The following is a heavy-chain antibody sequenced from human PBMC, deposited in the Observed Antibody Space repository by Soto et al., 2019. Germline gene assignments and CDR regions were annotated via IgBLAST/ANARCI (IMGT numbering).Heavy chain of an antibody. CDR3: AREGQAPYYYYGMDV. CDR2: ISGYNGNT. J-gene: IGHJ6*02. V-gene: IGHV1-18*01. Sequence: QVQVVQSGDEVKKPGASVKVSCKASGYTFTNYGFSWVRQAPGQGLEWMGWISGYNGNTKYAEKFQGRVTMTTDTSTSTANIELRSLRSDDTGVYYCAREGQAPYYYYGMDVWGQGTAVTVSS. CDR1: GYTFTNYG.